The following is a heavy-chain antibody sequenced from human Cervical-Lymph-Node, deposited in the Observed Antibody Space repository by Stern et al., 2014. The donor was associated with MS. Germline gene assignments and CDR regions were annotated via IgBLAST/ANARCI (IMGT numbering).Heavy chain of an antibody. J-gene: IGHJ5*02. V-gene: IGHV3-15*01. CDR2: IKPKTDGGTT. CDR1: GFIFSKAW. CDR3: TTDEVANFAH. Sequence: EVQLVESGGGLVKHGGSLRLSCAASGFIFSKAWMTWVRQAPGKGLEWVGRIKPKTDGGTTNYSTPVQGRFTISRDDSKNILFLHMSSLKTEDTALYYCTTDEVANFAHWGQGTLVTVSS.